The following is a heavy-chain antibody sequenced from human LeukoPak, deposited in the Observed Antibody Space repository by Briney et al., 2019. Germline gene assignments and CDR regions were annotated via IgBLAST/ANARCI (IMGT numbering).Heavy chain of an antibody. D-gene: IGHD2-8*01. V-gene: IGHV4-59*08. Sequence: SETLSLTCTVSGGSISSYYWSWIRQPPGKGLEWIGYIYYSGSTNYNPSLKSRVTISVDTSKNQFSLKLSSVTAADTAVYYCARVGYCTNGVCYDFDYWGQGTLVTVSS. CDR1: GGSISSYY. CDR3: ARVGYCTNGVCYDFDY. J-gene: IGHJ4*02. CDR2: IYYSGST.